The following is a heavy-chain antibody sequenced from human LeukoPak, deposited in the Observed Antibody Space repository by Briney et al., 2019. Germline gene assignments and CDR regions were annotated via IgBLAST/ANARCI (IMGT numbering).Heavy chain of an antibody. J-gene: IGHJ4*02. CDR1: GYTFTGYY. CDR3: ARDSNYDSSGILFDY. D-gene: IGHD3-22*01. V-gene: IGHV1-2*04. CDR2: INPNSGGT. Sequence: ASVKVSCKASGYTFTGYYMHWVRQAPGQGLEWMGWINPNSGGTNYAQKFQGWVTMTRDTSISTAYMELSRLGSDDTAVYYCARDSNYDSSGILFDYWGQGTLVTVSS.